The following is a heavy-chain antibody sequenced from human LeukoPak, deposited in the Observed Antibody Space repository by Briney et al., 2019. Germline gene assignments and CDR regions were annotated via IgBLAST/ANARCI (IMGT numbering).Heavy chain of an antibody. V-gene: IGHV3-23*01. CDR1: GFIFRNYA. CDR3: AKWGDYDILTGYYVSDF. CDR2: ITGSGDTT. D-gene: IGHD3-9*01. Sequence: PGASLRLSCEASGFIFRNYAMSWVRQAPGKGLEWVSAITGSGDTTYYADSVKGRFTISRDNSKNTLYVEMNTLRAEDTAVYYCAKWGDYDILTGYYVSDFWGQGTLVTVSS. J-gene: IGHJ4*02.